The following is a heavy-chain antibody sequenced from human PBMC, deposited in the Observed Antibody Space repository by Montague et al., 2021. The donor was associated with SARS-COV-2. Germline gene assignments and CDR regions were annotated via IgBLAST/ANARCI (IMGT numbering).Heavy chain of an antibody. Sequence: SETLSLTCTVTGDSITFSRDYSSWIRQPPAKGLECIGRIYYSEPTSYNPSLKSQRTISVVTSKNHFSLKLTSVTASDSAVYYCARPIHDNSPDRAFDVWGQGNTVSVTS. CDR2: IYYSEPT. CDR3: ARPIHDNSPDRAFDV. J-gene: IGHJ3*01. D-gene: IGHD3-22*01. V-gene: IGHV4-39*02. CDR1: GDSITFSRDY.